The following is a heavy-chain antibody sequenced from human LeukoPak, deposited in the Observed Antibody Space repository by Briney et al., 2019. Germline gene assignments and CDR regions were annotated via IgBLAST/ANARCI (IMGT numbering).Heavy chain of an antibody. D-gene: IGHD4-11*01. Sequence: PSETLSHTCTVSGGSISSYYWSWIRQPPGKGLEWIGYIYYSGSTNYNPSLKSRVTISVDTSKNQFSLKLSSVTAADTAVYYCARDRWNSNYAFDIWGQGTMVTVSS. V-gene: IGHV4-59*01. CDR2: IYYSGST. CDR1: GGSISSYY. CDR3: ARDRWNSNYAFDI. J-gene: IGHJ3*02.